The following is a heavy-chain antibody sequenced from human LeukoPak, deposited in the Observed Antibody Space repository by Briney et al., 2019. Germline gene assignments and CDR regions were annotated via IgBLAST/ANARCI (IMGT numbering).Heavy chain of an antibody. V-gene: IGHV4-59*01. Sequence: PSETLSLTCTVSGGSISSYYWSWIRQPPGKGLEWIGYIYYSGSTNYNPSLKSRVTISVDTSMNQFSLKLSSVTAADTAVYYCARGLMMAVAGRGEFHYWGQGTLVTVSS. CDR1: GGSISSYY. CDR2: IYYSGST. CDR3: ARGLMMAVAGRGEFHY. J-gene: IGHJ4*02. D-gene: IGHD6-13*01.